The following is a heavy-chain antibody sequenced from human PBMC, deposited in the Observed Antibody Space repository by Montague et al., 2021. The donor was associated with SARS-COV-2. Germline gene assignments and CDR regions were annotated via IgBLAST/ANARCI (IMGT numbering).Heavy chain of an antibody. D-gene: IGHD6-19*01. CDR3: ARGSRQWLVRPPHYYYFDY. Sequence: SETLSLTCAVYGGSFSGYYWSWIRQPSGKGLEWIGEINHSGSTNYNPSLKSRVTISVDTSKNQFSLKLSSVTAADTAVYYCARGSRQWLVRPPHYYYFDYWGQGTLVTVSS. CDR2: INHSGST. V-gene: IGHV4-34*01. J-gene: IGHJ4*02. CDR1: GGSFSGYY.